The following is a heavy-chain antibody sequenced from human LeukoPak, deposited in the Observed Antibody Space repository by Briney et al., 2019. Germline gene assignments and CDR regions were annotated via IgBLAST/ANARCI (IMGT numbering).Heavy chain of an antibody. CDR2: IRYDGSNK. V-gene: IGHV3-30*02. CDR1: GFTFSSYG. J-gene: IGHJ4*02. CDR3: AKARYCSSTSCSAPDY. Sequence: GGSLRLSCAASGFTFSSYGMHWVRQAPGKGLEWVAFIRYDGSNKYYADSVKGRFTFSRDNSKNTLYLQMNSLRAEDTAVYYCAKARYCSSTSCSAPDYWGQGTLVTVSS. D-gene: IGHD2-2*01.